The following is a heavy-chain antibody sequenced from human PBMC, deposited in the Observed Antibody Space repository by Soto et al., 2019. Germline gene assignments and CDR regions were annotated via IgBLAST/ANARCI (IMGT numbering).Heavy chain of an antibody. CDR1: GFTFNSYG. V-gene: IGHV3-33*08. CDR3: ARDDVKCGDGNCYSGGKDY. J-gene: IGHJ4*02. CDR2: ISNDGTKE. D-gene: IGHD2-15*01. Sequence: GGSLRLSCAASGFTFNSYGMHWVRQAPGKGLEWVAIISNDGTKEKYADSVKGRFTVSRDNAKNTLYLQMNSLRDEDTAMYYCARDDVKCGDGNCYSGGKDYWGQGTLVTVSS.